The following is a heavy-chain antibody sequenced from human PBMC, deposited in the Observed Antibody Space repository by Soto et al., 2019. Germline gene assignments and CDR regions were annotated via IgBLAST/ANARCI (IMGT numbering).Heavy chain of an antibody. CDR1: GFTFSSYV. Sequence: EVQLLESGGGSVQRGGSLRLSCAASGFTFSSYVMSWVRQAPGKGLEWVAGISGGGSNTFYADSVKGRFTISRENSKNNLLLQINHLRYEDTAIYYCAKDSNKYSSSLRGRYFDYWGQGILVTVSS. CDR3: AKDSNKYSSSLRGRYFDY. CDR2: ISGGGSNT. D-gene: IGHD6-6*01. J-gene: IGHJ4*02. V-gene: IGHV3-23*01.